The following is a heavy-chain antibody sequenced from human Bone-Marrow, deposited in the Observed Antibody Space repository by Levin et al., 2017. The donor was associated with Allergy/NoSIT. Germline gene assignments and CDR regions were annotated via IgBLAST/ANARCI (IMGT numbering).Heavy chain of an antibody. CDR3: ARARRTASTPEFFDF. V-gene: IGHV3-7*03. D-gene: IGHD2-21*02. J-gene: IGHJ4*02. CDR1: GFSFRDYW. Sequence: GESLKISCSVSGFSFRDYWMSWVRQAPGKGLEWVANIKEDGSEKLSADSVKGRFTISRDNDKSSLYLQMNSLRVEDMGVYYCARARRTASTPEFFDFWGQGTLVTVSS. CDR2: IKEDGSEK.